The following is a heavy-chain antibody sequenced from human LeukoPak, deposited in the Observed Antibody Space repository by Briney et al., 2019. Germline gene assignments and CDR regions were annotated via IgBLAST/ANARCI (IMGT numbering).Heavy chain of an antibody. J-gene: IGHJ4*02. CDR3: AHSPPYYYDSSGYFDY. CDR1: GGSISSTSYY. D-gene: IGHD3-22*01. CDR2: IYWDDDK. Sequence: TLSLTCIVSGGSISSTSYYWGWIRQSPGKGLEWLALIYWDDDKRYSPSLKSRLTITKDTSKNQVVLTMTNMDPVDTATYYCAHSPPYYYDSSGYFDYWGQGTLVTVSS. V-gene: IGHV2-5*02.